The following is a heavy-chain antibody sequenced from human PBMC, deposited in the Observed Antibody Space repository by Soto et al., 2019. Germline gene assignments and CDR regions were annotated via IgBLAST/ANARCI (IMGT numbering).Heavy chain of an antibody. D-gene: IGHD6-19*01. CDR1: GYTFTGYY. CDR2: INPNSGGT. CDR3: ARDLDSSGWSYYFDY. Sequence: GASVKVSCKASGYTFTGYYMHWVRQAPGQGLEWMGWINPNSGGTNYAQKFQGWVTMTRDTSISTAYMELSRLRSDDTAVYYCARDLDSSGWSYYFDYWGQGTLVTVSS. J-gene: IGHJ4*02. V-gene: IGHV1-2*04.